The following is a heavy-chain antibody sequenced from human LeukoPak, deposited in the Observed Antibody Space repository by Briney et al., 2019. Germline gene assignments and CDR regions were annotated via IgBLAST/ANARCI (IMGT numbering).Heavy chain of an antibody. CDR2: FHSSGNA. J-gene: IGHJ2*01. D-gene: IGHD3-16*02. CDR3: ARQRDGYSFPGELSWGPKKKYSYLDL. V-gene: IGHV4-59*08. Sequence: PSETLSLTCSVSGGSMSNYYWTWIRQAPGKGLEWVGYFHSSGNADYNPSLKSRVFISVDMSEKQFSLILSSVTAADTAIYYCARQRDGYSFPGELSWGPKKKYSYLDLWGRGTLVTVSS. CDR1: GGSMSNYY.